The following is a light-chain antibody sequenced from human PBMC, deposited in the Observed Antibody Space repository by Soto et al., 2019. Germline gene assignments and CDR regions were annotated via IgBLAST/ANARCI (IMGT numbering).Light chain of an antibody. CDR3: QQYGSSRLT. CDR2: GAS. Sequence: EVAMEQTPVTLSVSPGERAALSCRASQRVNINLAWYQQKPGRAPRLLIYGASIRATGIPDRFSGMLSGTDFTLTISRLKPEDLAMYYGQQYGSSRLTFGGGTKVDIK. CDR1: QRVNIN. V-gene: IGKV3-20*01. J-gene: IGKJ4*01.